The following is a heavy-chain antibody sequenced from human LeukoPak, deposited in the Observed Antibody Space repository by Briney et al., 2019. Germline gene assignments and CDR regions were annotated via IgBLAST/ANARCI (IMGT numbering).Heavy chain of an antibody. J-gene: IGHJ4*02. CDR2: ISAYNGNT. CDR1: GYTFTSYG. Sequence: GASVKVSCKASGYTFTSYGISWVRQAPGQGLEGMGWISAYNGNTNYAQKLQGRVTMTTDTSTSTAYIELRSLRSDDTAVYYCAREYSGYDWGHFDYWGQGTLVTVSS. D-gene: IGHD5-12*01. CDR3: AREYSGYDWGHFDY. V-gene: IGHV1-18*01.